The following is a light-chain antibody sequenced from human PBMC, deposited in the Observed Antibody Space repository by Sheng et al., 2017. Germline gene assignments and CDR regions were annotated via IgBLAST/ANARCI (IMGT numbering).Light chain of an antibody. V-gene: IGKV3-20*01. CDR2: GAS. CDR3: QQYGSSSWT. CDR1: QSVSSTY. J-gene: IGKJ1*01. Sequence: EIVLTQSPGTLSLSPGERATLSCRASQSVSSTYFTWYQQKPGQAPRLLIYGASSRATGIPDRFSGSGSGTDFTLTISRLEPEDFAVYYCQQYGSSSWTFGQGTTVEIK.